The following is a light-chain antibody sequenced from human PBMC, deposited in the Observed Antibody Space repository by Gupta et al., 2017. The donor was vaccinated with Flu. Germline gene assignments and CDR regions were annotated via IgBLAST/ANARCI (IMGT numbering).Light chain of an antibody. J-gene: IGLJ3*02. CDR2: GNN. V-gene: IGLV1-40*01. CDR3: QYYDSSLSGSV. Sequence: QSALTQPPSVSGAPGQRLTISCTGSSSDIGAGYDVHWYQQVPGTAPKRLIYGNNNRPSGVPDRFSGYKSGTSAYPAITGLQAEDEADDDGQYYDSSLSGSVFGGGTKLTVL. CDR1: SSDIGAGYD.